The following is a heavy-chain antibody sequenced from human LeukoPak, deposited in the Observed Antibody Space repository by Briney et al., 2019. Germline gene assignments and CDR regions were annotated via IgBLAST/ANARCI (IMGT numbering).Heavy chain of an antibody. Sequence: GESLKISCKGSGYSFTSYWIGWVRQMPGKGLEWMGIIYPGDSDTRYSPSFQGQVTISADKSISTAYLQWSSLKASDTAMYYCARLRLYYDILSEFDYWGQGTLVTVSS. J-gene: IGHJ4*02. CDR2: IYPGDSDT. CDR3: ARLRLYYDILSEFDY. V-gene: IGHV5-51*01. D-gene: IGHD3-9*01. CDR1: GYSFTSYW.